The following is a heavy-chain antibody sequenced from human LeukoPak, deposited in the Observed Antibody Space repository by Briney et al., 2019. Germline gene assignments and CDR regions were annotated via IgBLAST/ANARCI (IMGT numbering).Heavy chain of an antibody. J-gene: IGHJ5*02. CDR2: ISAYNGNT. Sequence: ASVKVSCKASGYTFTGYYMHWVRQAPGQGLEWMGWISAYNGNTNYAQKLQGRVTMTTDTSTSTAYMELRSLRSDDTAVYYCARESRSGYYLNWFDPWGQGTLVTVSS. V-gene: IGHV1-18*04. CDR3: ARESRSGYYLNWFDP. D-gene: IGHD3-22*01. CDR1: GYTFTGYY.